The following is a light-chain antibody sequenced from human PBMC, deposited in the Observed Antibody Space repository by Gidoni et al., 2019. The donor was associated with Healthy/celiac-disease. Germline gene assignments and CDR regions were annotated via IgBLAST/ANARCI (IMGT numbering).Light chain of an antibody. CDR1: QSISSY. V-gene: IGKV1-39*01. CDR2: AAS. J-gene: IGKJ1*01. CDR3: QQSYKTWT. Sequence: DIQMTQSPSSLSASVGDRVTITCRASQSISSYLNWYQQKPGKATKLLIYAASSLQSGVPSRFSGSGSGTDFTLTISRLQHEDFATYYCQQSYKTWTFGQGTKVEIK.